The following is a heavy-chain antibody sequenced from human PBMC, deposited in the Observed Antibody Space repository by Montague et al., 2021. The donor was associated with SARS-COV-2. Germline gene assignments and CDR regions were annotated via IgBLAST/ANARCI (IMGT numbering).Heavy chain of an antibody. Sequence: SETLSLTCAVYGGSFSGYCWSWIRQPPEKGLEWIGEINQSGRTNNNPSLKSRVTLSLDTPRNQFSLKLSSVTAADTAVYYCARGGSSVWVGTVSAELDYWGQGALVIVSS. V-gene: IGHV4-34*01. D-gene: IGHD1-26*01. CDR2: INQSGRT. CDR3: ARGGSSVWVGTVSAELDY. CDR1: GGSFSGYC. J-gene: IGHJ4*02.